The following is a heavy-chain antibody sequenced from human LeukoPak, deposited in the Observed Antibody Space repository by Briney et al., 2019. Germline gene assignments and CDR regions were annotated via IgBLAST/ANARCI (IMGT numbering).Heavy chain of an antibody. Sequence: ASVKVSCKASGYTFTSYDINWVRQATGQGLEWMGWMNPNRGNTGYAQKFQGRVTMTRNTSISTAYMELSSLRSEDTAVYYCASMTAAAGTRPFDYWGQGTLVTVSS. J-gene: IGHJ4*02. D-gene: IGHD6-13*01. CDR3: ASMTAAAGTRPFDY. V-gene: IGHV1-8*01. CDR1: GYTFTSYD. CDR2: MNPNRGNT.